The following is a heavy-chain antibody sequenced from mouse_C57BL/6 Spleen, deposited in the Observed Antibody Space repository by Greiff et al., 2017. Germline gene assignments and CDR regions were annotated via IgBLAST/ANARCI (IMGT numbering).Heavy chain of an antibody. CDR2: FYPGSGSI. V-gene: IGHV1-62-2*01. CDR1: GYTFTEYT. CDR3: ARHDRYDYDNFDY. D-gene: IGHD2-4*01. J-gene: IGHJ2*01. Sequence: QVQLKESGAELVKPGASVTLSCKASGYTFTEYTIHWVKQRSGQGLEWLGWFYPGSGSIKYNEKFKDKATLTADKSSSTVYMELSRVTSEVSAVYVCARHDRYDYDNFDYWGQGTTLTVSS.